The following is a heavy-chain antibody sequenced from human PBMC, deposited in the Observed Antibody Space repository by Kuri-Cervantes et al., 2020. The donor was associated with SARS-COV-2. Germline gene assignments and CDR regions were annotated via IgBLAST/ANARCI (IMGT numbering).Heavy chain of an antibody. CDR1: GYTFTGYY. CDR2: INPNSGGT. V-gene: IGHV1-2*02. J-gene: IGHJ5*02. Sequence: ASVKVSCKASGYTFTGYYMHWVRQAPGQGLEWMGWINPNSGGTNYAQKFQGRVTMTRDTSISTAYMELSRLRSDDTAVYYCASGGGPYYTDANFDPWGQGTLVTVSS. CDR3: ASGGGPYYTDANFDP. D-gene: IGHD3-3*01.